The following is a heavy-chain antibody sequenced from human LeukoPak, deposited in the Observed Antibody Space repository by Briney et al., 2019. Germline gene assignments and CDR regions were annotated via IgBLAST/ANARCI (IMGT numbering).Heavy chain of an antibody. CDR1: GGSISSSNYY. CDR2: IYYRGST. CDR3: ARGPMIVVVITTYFDY. D-gene: IGHD3-22*01. V-gene: IGHV4-39*07. J-gene: IGHJ4*02. Sequence: SETLSLTCTVSGGSISSSNYYWGWIRQPPGKGLEWIGSIYYRGSTYYNPSLMSRVTIFVDTSKNQFSLKLSSVTAADTAVYYCARGPMIVVVITTYFDYWGQGTLVTVSS.